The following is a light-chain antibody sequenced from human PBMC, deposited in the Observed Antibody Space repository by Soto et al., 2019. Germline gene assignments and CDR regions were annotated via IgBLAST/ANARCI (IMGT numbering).Light chain of an antibody. Sequence: QSALPQPASVAGSPGQSIAISCTGTSSDVGSYNSFSWYQHYPGKAPKLMIHDVNTRPSGISDRFSGSKSGNTASLTISGLQAEDEAYYDCSSFTSSTSYGFGTGTKLTVL. J-gene: IGLJ1*01. CDR2: DVN. V-gene: IGLV2-14*03. CDR1: SSDVGSYNS. CDR3: SSFTSSTSYG.